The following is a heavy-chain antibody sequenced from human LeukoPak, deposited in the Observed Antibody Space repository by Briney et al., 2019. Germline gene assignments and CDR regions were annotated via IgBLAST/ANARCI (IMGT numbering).Heavy chain of an antibody. V-gene: IGHV3-74*01. CDR3: ATRQDSSGYYSPSDY. J-gene: IGHJ4*02. Sequence: GGSLRLSCAASGFTFSSYWMHWVRQAPGKGLVWVSRINTDGSSTSYADSVKGRFTISRDNAKNTLYLQMNSLRAEDTAVYYCATRQDSSGYYSPSDYWGQGTLVTVSS. CDR1: GFTFSSYW. D-gene: IGHD3-22*01. CDR2: INTDGSST.